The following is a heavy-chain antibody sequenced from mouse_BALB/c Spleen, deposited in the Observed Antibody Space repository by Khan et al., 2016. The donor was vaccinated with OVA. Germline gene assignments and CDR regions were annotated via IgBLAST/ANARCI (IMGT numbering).Heavy chain of an antibody. J-gene: IGHJ4*01. Sequence: QIQLVQSGPELKKPGETVKISCKASGYTFTNYGMNWVKQSPGKALKWMGWINTYNGEPTYADDFKGRFAFTLDTSASTAYLQLNNLKNEDTATYVCARPPYFSYSLDHGGKGTSVTVSS. CDR3: ARPPYFSYSLDH. CDR1: GYTFTNYG. V-gene: IGHV9-3-1*01. D-gene: IGHD2-12*01. CDR2: INTYNGEP.